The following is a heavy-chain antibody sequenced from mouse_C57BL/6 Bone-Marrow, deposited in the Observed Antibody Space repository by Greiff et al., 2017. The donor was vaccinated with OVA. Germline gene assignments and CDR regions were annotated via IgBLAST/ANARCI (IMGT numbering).Heavy chain of an antibody. CDR3: ARLLRSWFAY. D-gene: IGHD1-1*01. Sequence: EVQLVESGGDLVKPGGSLKLSCAASGFTFSSYGMSWVRQTPDKRLEWVATISSGGSYTYYPDSVKGRFTISRDNAKNTLYLQMSSLKSEDTAMYYCARLLRSWFAYWGQGTLVTVSA. CDR1: GFTFSSYG. V-gene: IGHV5-6*01. J-gene: IGHJ3*01. CDR2: ISSGGSYT.